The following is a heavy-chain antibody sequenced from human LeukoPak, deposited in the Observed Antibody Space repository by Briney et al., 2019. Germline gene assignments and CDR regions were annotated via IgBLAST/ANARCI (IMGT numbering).Heavy chain of an antibody. CDR3: ANYISRIHFDY. CDR1: GFTFSSYA. CDR2: ISGSGGST. J-gene: IGHJ4*02. Sequence: GGSLRLSCAASGFTFSSYAMSWVRQAPGKGLEWVSAISGSGGSTYYADSVKGRFIISRDNSKNTLYLQMNSLRVEDTAAYYCANYISRIHFDYWGQGTLVTVSS. V-gene: IGHV3-23*01. D-gene: IGHD2-2*02.